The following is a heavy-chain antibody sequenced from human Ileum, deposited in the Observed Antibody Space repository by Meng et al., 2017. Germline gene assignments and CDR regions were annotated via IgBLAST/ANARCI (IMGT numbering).Heavy chain of an antibody. CDR1: GFSFSSYA. J-gene: IGHJ4*02. D-gene: IGHD2-2*01. Sequence: GESLKISCAASGFSFSSYAISWVRQAPGKGLEWVSTLTNNGGSAYYADSVKGRFTISRDNSKNTLYLQMSSLGADDTAVYYCAKRSGYCGTIRCWYFDSWGQGTLVTSPQ. V-gene: IGHV3-23*01. CDR2: LTNNGGSA. CDR3: AKRSGYCGTIRCWYFDS.